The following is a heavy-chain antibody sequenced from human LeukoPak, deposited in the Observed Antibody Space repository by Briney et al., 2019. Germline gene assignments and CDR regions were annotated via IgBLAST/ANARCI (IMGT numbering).Heavy chain of an antibody. Sequence: GGSLRLSCAASGFTFSSYAMSWVRQAPGKGLEWVAVISYDGSNKYYADSVKGRFTISRDNSKNTLYLQMNSLRAEDTAVYYCARSRVWFGESFDYWGQGTLVTVSS. CDR3: ARSRVWFGESFDY. CDR1: GFTFSSYA. D-gene: IGHD3-10*01. V-gene: IGHV3-30-3*01. CDR2: ISYDGSNK. J-gene: IGHJ4*02.